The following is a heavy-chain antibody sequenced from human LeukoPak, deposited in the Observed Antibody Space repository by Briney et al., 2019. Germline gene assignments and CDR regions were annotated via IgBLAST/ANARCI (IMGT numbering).Heavy chain of an antibody. Sequence: GGSLRFSCAASGFTFSSYSMNWVRQAPGKGLEWVSYISSSSSTIYYADSVKGRFTISRDNAKNSLYLQMNSLRAEDTAVYYCARDPGYYGSGSYNDYWGQGTLVTVSS. CDR3: ARDPGYYGSGSYNDY. CDR2: ISSSSSTI. V-gene: IGHV3-48*04. D-gene: IGHD3-10*01. J-gene: IGHJ4*02. CDR1: GFTFSSYS.